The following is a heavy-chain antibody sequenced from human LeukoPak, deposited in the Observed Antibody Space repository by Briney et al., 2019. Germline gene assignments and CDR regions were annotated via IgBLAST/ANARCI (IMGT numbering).Heavy chain of an antibody. Sequence: SETLSLTCAVYGGSFSGYYWSWIRQPPGKGLEWIGYIYYSGSTNYNPSLKSRVTISVDTSKNQFSLKLSSVTAADTAVYYCARLSSGYYNWFDPWGQGTLVTVSS. D-gene: IGHD3-3*01. CDR2: IYYSGST. J-gene: IGHJ5*02. CDR3: ARLSSGYYNWFDP. CDR1: GGSFSGYY. V-gene: IGHV4-59*01.